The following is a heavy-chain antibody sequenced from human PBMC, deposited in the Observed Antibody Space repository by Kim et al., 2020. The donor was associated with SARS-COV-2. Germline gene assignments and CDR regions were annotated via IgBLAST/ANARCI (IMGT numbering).Heavy chain of an antibody. V-gene: IGHV3-11*04. Sequence: YADPVQGRFTISRTNAKNSLYLQMNSLRAEDTAVYYWARAKEPRYWYFDLWGRGTLVTVSS. J-gene: IGHJ2*01. CDR3: ARAKEPRYWYFDL.